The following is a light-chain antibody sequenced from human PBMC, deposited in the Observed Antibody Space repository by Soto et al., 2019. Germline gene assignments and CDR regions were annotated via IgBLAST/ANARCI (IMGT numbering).Light chain of an antibody. CDR1: SSNIGAGYD. J-gene: IGLJ1*01. Sequence: QSVLTQPPSVSGAPGQRVTISCTGSSSNIGAGYDVHWYEQLPGTAPKLLIYGTSNRPSGVPDRLSGSKSGTSASLAITGLQAEDEADYYCQPYDSSLSGYVFGTGTKVTVL. CDR3: QPYDSSLSGYV. CDR2: GTS. V-gene: IGLV1-40*01.